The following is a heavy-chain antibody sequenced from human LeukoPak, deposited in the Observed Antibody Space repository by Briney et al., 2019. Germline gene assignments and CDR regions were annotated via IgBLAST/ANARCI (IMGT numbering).Heavy chain of an antibody. Sequence: GRSLRLSCEASGFMFSSYGMHWVRQAPGKGLEWVAVISYDGSNKYYADSVKGRFTISRDNSKNTLYLQMNSLRAEDTAVYYCAKEDDYSNYEEDYWGQGTLVTVSS. CDR3: AKEDDYSNYEEDY. V-gene: IGHV3-30*18. CDR2: ISYDGSNK. CDR1: GFMFSSYG. J-gene: IGHJ4*02. D-gene: IGHD4-11*01.